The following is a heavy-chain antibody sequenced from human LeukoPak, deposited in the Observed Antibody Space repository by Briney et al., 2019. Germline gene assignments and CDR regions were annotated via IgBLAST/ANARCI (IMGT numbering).Heavy chain of an antibody. CDR3: VRDPTRAECSDGSCYLDY. V-gene: IGHV3-53*01. J-gene: IGHJ4*02. CDR2: IYSGGST. D-gene: IGHD2-15*01. Sequence: GGSLRLSCAASGFAVSSNYMSWVRQAPGKGLEWVSVIYSGGSTYYADSVKGRFTISRDNSKNTLYLQMNSLRAEDTAVYYCVRDPTRAECSDGSCYLDYWGQGILVSVSS. CDR1: GFAVSSNY.